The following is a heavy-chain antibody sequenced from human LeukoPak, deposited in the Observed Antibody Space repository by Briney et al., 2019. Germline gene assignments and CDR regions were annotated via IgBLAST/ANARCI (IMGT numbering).Heavy chain of an antibody. V-gene: IGHV4-34*01. CDR1: GGSFGGYY. Sequence: SETLSLTCAVYGGSFGGYYWNWIRQPPGKGLEWIGEINHSGSTNYNPSLKGRVTISVDTSKNQFSLKLSSVTAADTAVYYCASDVDTAMGGTYWGQGTLVTVSS. D-gene: IGHD5-18*01. CDR3: ASDVDTAMGGTY. CDR2: INHSGST. J-gene: IGHJ4*02.